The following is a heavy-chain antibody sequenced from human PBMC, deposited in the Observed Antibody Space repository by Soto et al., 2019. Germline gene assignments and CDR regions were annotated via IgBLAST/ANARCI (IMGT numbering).Heavy chain of an antibody. CDR3: AKGPLYDFWSGYYRSPEYYFDY. CDR1: GFTFSSYG. CDR2: ISYDGSNK. D-gene: IGHD3-3*01. Sequence: GGSLRLSCAASGFTFSSYGMHWVRQAPGKGLEWVAVISYDGSNKYYADSVKGRFTISRDNSKNTLYLQMNRLRAEDTAVYYCAKGPLYDFWSGYYRSPEYYFDYWGQGTLVTVS. V-gene: IGHV3-30*18. J-gene: IGHJ4*02.